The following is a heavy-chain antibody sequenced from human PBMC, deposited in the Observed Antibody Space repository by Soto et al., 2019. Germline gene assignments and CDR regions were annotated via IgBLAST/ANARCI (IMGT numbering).Heavy chain of an antibody. V-gene: IGHV3-23*01. Sequence: EVQLLESGGGLVQPGGSLSLSCAASGFTFSSYAMTWVRQAPGKGLEWVSALSGSGGHTYYADSVKGRITISRDNSKTPLYLQMNSLRADDTAVYYCTKGRSTVGARPYYYSGMDVWGQGTTVTVSS. CDR2: LSGSGGHT. CDR3: TKGRSTVGARPYYYSGMDV. D-gene: IGHD1-26*01. J-gene: IGHJ6*02. CDR1: GFTFSSYA.